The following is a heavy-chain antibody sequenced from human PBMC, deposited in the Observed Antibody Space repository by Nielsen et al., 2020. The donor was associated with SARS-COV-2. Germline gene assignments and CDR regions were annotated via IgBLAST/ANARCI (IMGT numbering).Heavy chain of an antibody. CDR1: GFTFDDYG. V-gene: IGHV3-20*04. CDR3: ARDGRIGYGVYLDY. D-gene: IGHD5-12*01. CDR2: INWNGGST. J-gene: IGHJ4*02. Sequence: GESLKISCAASGFTFDDYGMSWVRQAPGKGLEWVSGINWNGGSTGYADSVKGRFTISRDNSKNTLYLQMNSLRAEDTAVYYCARDGRIGYGVYLDYWGQGTPVTVSS.